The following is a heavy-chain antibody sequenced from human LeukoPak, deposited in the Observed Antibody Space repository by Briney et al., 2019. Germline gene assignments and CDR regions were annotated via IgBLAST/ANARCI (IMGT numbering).Heavy chain of an antibody. J-gene: IGHJ4*02. D-gene: IGHD3-3*01. CDR2: INHSGST. CDR1: GGSFSGYY. V-gene: IGHV4-34*01. CDR3: ARRAIWSAVRDY. Sequence: PSETLSLTCAVYGGSFSGYYWSWIRQPPGKGLEWIGEINHSGSTNYNTSLKSRVTISVETSKNHSSLKLSSVTAADTAVYYCARRAIWSAVRDYWGQGTPVTVSS.